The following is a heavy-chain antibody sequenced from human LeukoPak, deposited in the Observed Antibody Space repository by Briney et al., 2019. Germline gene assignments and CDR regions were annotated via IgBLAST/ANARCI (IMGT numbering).Heavy chain of an antibody. V-gene: IGHV1-69*01. CDR3: ARGPSYYDFWSGYSNWFDP. D-gene: IGHD3-3*01. J-gene: IGHJ5*02. CDR2: IIPIFGTA. Sequence: SVKVSCKASGGTFSSYAISWVRQAPGQGLEWMGGIIPIFGTANYAQKFEGRVTITADESTSTAYMELSSLRSEDTAVYYCARGPSYYDFWSGYSNWFDPWGQGTLVTVSS. CDR1: GGTFSSYA.